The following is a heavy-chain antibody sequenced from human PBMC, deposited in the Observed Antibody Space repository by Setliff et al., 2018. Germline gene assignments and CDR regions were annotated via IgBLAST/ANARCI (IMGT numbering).Heavy chain of an antibody. CDR2: VSDNNGNT. V-gene: IGHV1-18*01. Sequence: ASVKVSCKASGGTFNTNGISWVRQAPGQGLEWMAWVSDNNGNTNYAKSFQGRVTMNTDTSTSTAYMELGSLTSDDTAVYYCARDRKSSPEHYYFDYWGQGTLVTVSS. CDR1: GGTFNTNG. CDR3: ARDRKSSPEHYYFDY. J-gene: IGHJ4*02.